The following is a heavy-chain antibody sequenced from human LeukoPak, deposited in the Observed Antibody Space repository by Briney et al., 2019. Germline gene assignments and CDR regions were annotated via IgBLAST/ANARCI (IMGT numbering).Heavy chain of an antibody. CDR3: ARDRSGDSSGYYWFDP. J-gene: IGHJ5*02. Sequence: PSQTLSLTCTVSGGSISSYYWSWIRQPPGKGLEWIGYIYYSGSTNYNPSLKSRVTISVDTSKNQFSLKLSSVTAADTAVYYCARDRSGDSSGYYWFDPWGQGTLVTVSS. V-gene: IGHV4-59*01. CDR1: GGSISSYY. CDR2: IYYSGST. D-gene: IGHD3-22*01.